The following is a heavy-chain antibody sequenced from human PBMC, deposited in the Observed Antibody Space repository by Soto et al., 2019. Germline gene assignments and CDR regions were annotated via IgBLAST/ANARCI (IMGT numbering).Heavy chain of an antibody. CDR2: IRSKAYGGTT. CDR1: GFTFGDYA. Sequence: GGSLRLSCTASGFTFGDYAMSWVRQAPGKGLEWVGSIRSKAYGGTTEYAASVKGRFTISRDDSKSIAYLQMNSLKTEDTAVYYCNRDAEGRAFDIWGQGTMVTVSS. J-gene: IGHJ3*02. V-gene: IGHV3-49*04. CDR3: NRDAEGRAFDI.